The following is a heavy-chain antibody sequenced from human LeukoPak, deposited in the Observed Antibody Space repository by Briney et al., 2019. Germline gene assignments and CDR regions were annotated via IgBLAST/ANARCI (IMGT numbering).Heavy chain of an antibody. CDR3: ARGGVGCSSTSCPSWFDP. J-gene: IGHJ5*02. V-gene: IGHV1-8*01. D-gene: IGHD2-2*01. CDR1: GYTFTSYD. Sequence: ASVTVSCKASGYTFTSYDINWVRQATGQGLEWVGWMNPNSGNTGYAQKFQGRVTMTRNTSISTAYMELSSRKSEDTAVYYCARGGVGCSSTSCPSWFDPWGQGTLVTVSS. CDR2: MNPNSGNT.